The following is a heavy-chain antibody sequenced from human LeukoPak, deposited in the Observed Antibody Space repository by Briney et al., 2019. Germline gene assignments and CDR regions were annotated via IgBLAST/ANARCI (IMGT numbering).Heavy chain of an antibody. CDR3: ARAAPGNGEPFDY. V-gene: IGHV3-74*01. CDR1: GFTFSSYW. D-gene: IGHD1-1*01. Sequence: GGSLRLSCAASGFTFSSYWMHWVRQAPGKGLVWVSRINSDGSSTSYADSVKGRFTISRDNAKNALYLQMDSLRAEDTAVYYCARAAPGNGEPFDYWGQGTLVTVSS. CDR2: INSDGSST. J-gene: IGHJ4*02.